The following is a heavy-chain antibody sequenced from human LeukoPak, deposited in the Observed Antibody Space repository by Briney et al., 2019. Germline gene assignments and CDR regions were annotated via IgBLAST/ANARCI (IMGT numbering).Heavy chain of an antibody. D-gene: IGHD3-10*01. V-gene: IGHV1-18*01. Sequence: ASVKVSCKASGYTFTSYGISWVRQAPGQGLEWMGWISAYNGNTNYAQKLQGRVTMTTDTSTSTAYVEVRSLRSDDTALYYCARLGKPYYHYSMDVWGKGTTVTISS. CDR3: ARLGKPYYHYSMDV. J-gene: IGHJ6*03. CDR1: GYTFTSYG. CDR2: ISAYNGNT.